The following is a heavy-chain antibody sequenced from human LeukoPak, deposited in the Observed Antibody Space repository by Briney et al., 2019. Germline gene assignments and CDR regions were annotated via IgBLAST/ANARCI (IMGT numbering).Heavy chain of an antibody. Sequence: ASVKVSCKASGYTFTSYYMHWVRQAPGQGLEWMGIINPSGGSTSYAQKFQVRVTMTRDTSTSTVYMELSSLRSEDTAVYYCASYQVVVTAEDAFDIWGQGTMVTVSS. V-gene: IGHV1-46*01. D-gene: IGHD2-21*02. CDR1: GYTFTSYY. CDR3: ASYQVVVTAEDAFDI. J-gene: IGHJ3*02. CDR2: INPSGGST.